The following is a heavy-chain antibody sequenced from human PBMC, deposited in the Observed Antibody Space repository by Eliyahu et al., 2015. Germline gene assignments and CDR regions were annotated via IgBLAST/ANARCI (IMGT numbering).Heavy chain of an antibody. CDR3: ARPMVRGTDNYYMDV. CDR1: GXTFSSYA. V-gene: IGHV1-69*01. CDR2: IIPIFGTA. J-gene: IGHJ6*03. D-gene: IGHD3-10*01. Sequence: QVQLVQSGAEVKKPGSSVKVSRKASGXTFSSYAISXVRQAPGQGLEWMXGIIPIFGTANYAQKFQGRVTITADESTSTAYMELSSLRSEDTAVYYCARPMVRGTDNYYMDVWGKGTTVTVSS.